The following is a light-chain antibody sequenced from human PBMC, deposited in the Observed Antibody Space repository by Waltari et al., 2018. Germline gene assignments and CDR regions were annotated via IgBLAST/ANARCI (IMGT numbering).Light chain of an antibody. CDR1: QSIRRY. CDR3: QQTYSIPLT. Sequence: DIQMTQSPSSLSASVGDRVTITCRASQSIRRYLNWFQHKPGKAPKLLVYAASSLKSGVPSRFSGSGSGTDFTLTISSLQPEDFATYYCQQTYSIPLTFGGGTKVEIK. CDR2: AAS. J-gene: IGKJ4*01. V-gene: IGKV1-39*01.